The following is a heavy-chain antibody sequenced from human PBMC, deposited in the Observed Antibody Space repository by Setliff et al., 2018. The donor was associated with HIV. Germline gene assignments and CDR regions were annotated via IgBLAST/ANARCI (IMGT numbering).Heavy chain of an antibody. CDR2: IHTTGSP. J-gene: IGHJ4*02. V-gene: IGHV4-4*08. CDR1: GVSMTNNY. Sequence: SETLSLTCSVSGVSMTNNYWTWIRQSPGKGLEWIGSIHTTGSPKNNPSLQSRVSISIDMAKSLFSLELSSVTVADTAVYYCARLPFKTGFDYWGQGILVTVSS. CDR3: ARLPFKTGFDY. D-gene: IGHD3-3*02.